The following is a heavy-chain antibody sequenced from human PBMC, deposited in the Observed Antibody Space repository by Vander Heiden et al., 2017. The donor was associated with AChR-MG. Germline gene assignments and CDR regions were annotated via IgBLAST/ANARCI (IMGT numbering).Heavy chain of an antibody. J-gene: IGHJ4*02. D-gene: IGHD5-12*01. CDR2: IRSNTYGGTT. CDR1: GFTFGAYA. V-gene: IGHV3-49*04. CDR3: CSYGGYSGYDFSF. Sequence: EVQLVESGGGLVQPGRSLRLSCTTSGFTFGAYAMGWVRQAPGKGLEWVSFIRSNTYGGTTEYAASVKGRFTISRDDSKNIAYLQMNRMKTEDTAVYYCCSYGGYSGYDFSFWGQGTLVTVSS.